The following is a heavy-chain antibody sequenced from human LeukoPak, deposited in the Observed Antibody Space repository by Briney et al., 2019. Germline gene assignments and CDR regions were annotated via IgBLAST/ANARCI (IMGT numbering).Heavy chain of an antibody. J-gene: IGHJ3*02. V-gene: IGHV3-20*04. CDR1: GFTFDDYG. Sequence: GGSLRLSCAASGFTFDDYGMSWVRQALGKGLEWVSGINWNGGSTGYADSVKGRFTISRDSAKNSLYLQMNSLRAEDTALYYCARASSYLNWDDAFDIWGQGTMVTVSS. CDR2: INWNGGST. D-gene: IGHD1-26*01. CDR3: ARASSYLNWDDAFDI.